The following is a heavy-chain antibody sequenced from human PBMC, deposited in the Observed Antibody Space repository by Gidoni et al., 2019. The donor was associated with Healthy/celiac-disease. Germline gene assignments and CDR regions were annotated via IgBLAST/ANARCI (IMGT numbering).Heavy chain of an antibody. Sequence: QVQLVESGGGVVQPGRSLRLSWAASGCTFSSDGMHWVRQAPGKGLEWVAVISYDGSNKYYADSVKGRFTISRDNSKNTLYLQMNSLRAEDTAVYYCAKNFYDFWSGYLNWYDPWGQGTLVTVSS. CDR2: ISYDGSNK. J-gene: IGHJ5*02. CDR1: GCTFSSDG. V-gene: IGHV3-30*18. D-gene: IGHD3-3*01. CDR3: AKNFYDFWSGYLNWYDP.